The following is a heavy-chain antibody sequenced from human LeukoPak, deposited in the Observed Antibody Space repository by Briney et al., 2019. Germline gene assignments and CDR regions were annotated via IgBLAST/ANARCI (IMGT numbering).Heavy chain of an antibody. CDR2: ISYDGSNK. CDR3: ANDVGRAAEDY. Sequence: QSGGSLRLSCAACGFTFSSYGMHWDRQAPGKGLEWVAVISYDGSNKYYADSVKGRFTISRDNSKNTLYLQMNSLRAEDTAVYYCANDVGRAAEDYWGQGTLITVSS. CDR1: GFTFSSYG. J-gene: IGHJ4*02. D-gene: IGHD6-13*01. V-gene: IGHV3-30*18.